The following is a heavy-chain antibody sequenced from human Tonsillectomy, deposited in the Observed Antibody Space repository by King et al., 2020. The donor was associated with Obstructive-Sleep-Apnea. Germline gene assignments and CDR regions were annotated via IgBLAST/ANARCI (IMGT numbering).Heavy chain of an antibody. CDR3: VRARVRIDY. D-gene: IGHD3-10*01. V-gene: IGHV1-8*01. J-gene: IGHJ4*02. Sequence: QLVQSGAEVKTPGASVKVSCQTTGYTFTSYDINWVRQATGQGLEWMGWINPNSGNTGYAQKLQGRIIMTRNTSTNTAYMELSSLISEDTAVYYCVRARVRIDYWGQGTPVTVSS. CDR1: GYTFTSYD. CDR2: INPNSGNT.